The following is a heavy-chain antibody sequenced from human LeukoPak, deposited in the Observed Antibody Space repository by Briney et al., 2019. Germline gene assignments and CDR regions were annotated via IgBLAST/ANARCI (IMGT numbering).Heavy chain of an antibody. D-gene: IGHD3-22*01. CDR3: AKSVVAPGWFDP. Sequence: PGGSLRLSCAASGFTFSSYAMSWVRQAPGKGLEWVSAISGSGGSTYYADSVKGRFTISRDNSKNTLYPQMNSLRAEDTAVYYCAKSVVAPGWFDPWGQGTLVTVSS. V-gene: IGHV3-23*01. CDR1: GFTFSSYA. J-gene: IGHJ5*02. CDR2: ISGSGGST.